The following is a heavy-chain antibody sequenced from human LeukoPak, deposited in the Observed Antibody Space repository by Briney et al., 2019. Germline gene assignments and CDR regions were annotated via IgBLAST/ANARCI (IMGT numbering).Heavy chain of an antibody. Sequence: ASVNVSCEASGYTFIGYCMLWVRQAPGQGLEWMGWINPKSGDTNYAQNFQGTVTVTRDTSISTAYIDLSRLRSDDTAIYYCARGRGSSPYDAFDIWGQGTMVTVSS. CDR1: GYTFIGYC. CDR3: ARGRGSSPYDAFDI. D-gene: IGHD3-16*01. V-gene: IGHV1-2*02. J-gene: IGHJ3*02. CDR2: INPKSGDT.